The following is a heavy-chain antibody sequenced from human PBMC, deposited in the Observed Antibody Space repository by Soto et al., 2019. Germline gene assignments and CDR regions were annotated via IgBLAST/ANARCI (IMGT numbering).Heavy chain of an antibody. V-gene: IGHV1-18*01. Sequence: QGHLVQSGAEVKKPGASVKVSCKASGYTFTRYGISWVRQAPGQGLEWMGWISGYNGDTNYAQNLQDRVTMTIDTSTNTAYMKLRSPTSDDTAVYYCAKNGQPPYYYYGLDVWGQGTTVTVSS. D-gene: IGHD2-8*01. CDR3: AKNGQPPYYYYGLDV. J-gene: IGHJ6*02. CDR1: GYTFTRYG. CDR2: ISGYNGDT.